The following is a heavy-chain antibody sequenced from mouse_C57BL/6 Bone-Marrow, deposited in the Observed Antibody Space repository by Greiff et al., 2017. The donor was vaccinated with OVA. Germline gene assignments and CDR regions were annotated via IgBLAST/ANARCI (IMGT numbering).Heavy chain of an antibody. CDR1: GFTFSSYG. V-gene: IGHV5-6*02. Sequence: EVMLVESGGDLVKPGGSLKLSCAASGFTFSSYGMSWVRQTPDKRLEWVATISSGGSYTYYPERVKGRFTISRDNAKNPLYLQSRSLKSEDTAMDYLASHGVVTSWCAYWGQGTLVTVSA. CDR3: ASHGVVTSWCAY. CDR2: ISSGGSYT. D-gene: IGHD2-3*01. J-gene: IGHJ3*01.